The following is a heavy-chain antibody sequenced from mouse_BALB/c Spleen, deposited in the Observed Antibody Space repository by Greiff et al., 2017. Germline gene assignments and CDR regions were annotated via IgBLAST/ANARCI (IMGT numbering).Heavy chain of an antibody. D-gene: IGHD2-3*01. CDR2: IWAGGST. CDR1: GFSLTSYG. Sequence: VKLMESGPGLVAPSQSLSITCTVSGFSLTSYGVHWVRQPPGKGLEWLGVIWAGGSTNYNSALMSRLSISKDNSKSQVFLKMNSLQTDDTAMYYCARDRYDGYYWYFDVWGAGTTVTVSS. V-gene: IGHV2-9*02. CDR3: ARDRYDGYYWYFDV. J-gene: IGHJ1*01.